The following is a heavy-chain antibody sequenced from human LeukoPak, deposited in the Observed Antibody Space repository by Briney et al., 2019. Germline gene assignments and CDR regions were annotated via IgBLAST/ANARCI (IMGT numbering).Heavy chain of an antibody. J-gene: IGHJ4*02. V-gene: IGHV1-8*01. D-gene: IGHD3-10*01. CDR3: ASGLWFGELFSNY. CDR1: GYTFTSYD. Sequence: ASVKVSCKASGYTFTSYDINWVRQAPGQGLEWMGWMNPNSGNAVYAQKFQGRVTMTRNTSISTAYMELSSLRSEDTAVYYCASGLWFGELFSNYWGQGTLVTVSS. CDR2: MNPNSGNA.